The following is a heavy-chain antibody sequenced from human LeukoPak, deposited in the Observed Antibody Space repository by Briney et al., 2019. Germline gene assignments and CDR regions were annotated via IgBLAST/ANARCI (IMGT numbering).Heavy chain of an antibody. D-gene: IGHD3-9*01. CDR3: AKWGDYDVLTGYYVSDY. CDR2: ITGSGGNT. CDR1: GFTFSNYA. J-gene: IGHJ4*02. Sequence: GGSLRLSCAASGFTFSNYAMSWVRQAPGKGLEWVSAITGSGGNTYYADSVKGRFTISRDNSKNTVFLQMNSLRAEDTAVYYCAKWGDYDVLTGYYVSDYWGQGSLVTVSS. V-gene: IGHV3-23*01.